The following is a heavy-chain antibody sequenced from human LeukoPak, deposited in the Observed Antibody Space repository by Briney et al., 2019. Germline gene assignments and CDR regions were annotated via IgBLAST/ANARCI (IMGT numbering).Heavy chain of an antibody. CDR3: AGVAPPPGVVVTAPRSTYYYYYGMDV. CDR1: GGSIRSYY. Sequence: SETQSLTCAVSGGSIRSYYWSWIRQPPGKGLEWIGYIYYSGSTNYNPSLKSRVTISVDTSKNQFSLKLSSVTAADTAVYYCAGVAPPPGVVVTAPRSTYYYYYGMDVWGQGTTVTVSS. V-gene: IGHV4-59*01. CDR2: IYYSGST. D-gene: IGHD2-21*02. J-gene: IGHJ6*02.